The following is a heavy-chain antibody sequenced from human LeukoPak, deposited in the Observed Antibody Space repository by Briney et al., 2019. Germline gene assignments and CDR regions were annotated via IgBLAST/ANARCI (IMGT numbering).Heavy chain of an antibody. CDR1: GDSFSSNSVA. D-gene: IGHD5-12*01. V-gene: IGHV6-1*01. Sequence: SQTLSLTCAISGDSFSSNSVAWSWIRQSPSRGLEWLGRTFYRSKWYIDYAESVKSRISINPDTSKNQFSLQLNSVTPEDTAVYYCARVGGSYSYSMDVWGQGTTVTVSS. CDR3: ARVGGSYSYSMDV. CDR2: TFYRSKWYI. J-gene: IGHJ6*02.